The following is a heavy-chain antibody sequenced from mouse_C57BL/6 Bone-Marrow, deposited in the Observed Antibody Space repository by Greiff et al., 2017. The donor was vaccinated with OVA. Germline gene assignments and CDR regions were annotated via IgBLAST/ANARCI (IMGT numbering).Heavy chain of an antibody. J-gene: IGHJ4*01. CDR2: IDPANGNT. Sequence: VQLQQSGAELVKPGASVKMSCKASGYTFTSYWITWVKQRPEQGLEWIGRIDPANGNTKYAPKFQGKATITADTSSNTAYLQPSSLTSEDTAIYYCARSVWWGYAMDYWGQGTSVTVSS. CDR3: ARSVWWGYAMDY. CDR1: GYTFTSYW. V-gene: IGHV14-3*01. D-gene: IGHD1-1*02.